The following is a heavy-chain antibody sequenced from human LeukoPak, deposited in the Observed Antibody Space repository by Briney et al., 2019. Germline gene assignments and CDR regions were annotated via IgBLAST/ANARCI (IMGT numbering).Heavy chain of an antibody. CDR2: IYYSGST. V-gene: IGHV4-31*03. CDR3: ARGFHHDAFDI. D-gene: IGHD2-21*01. Sequence: SETLSLTCTVSGGSISSGGYYWSWIRQHPGKGLEWIGYIYYSGSTYYNPPLKSRVTISVDTSKNQFSLKLSSVTAADTAVYYCARGFHHDAFDIWGQGTMVTVSS. J-gene: IGHJ3*02. CDR1: GGSISSGGYY.